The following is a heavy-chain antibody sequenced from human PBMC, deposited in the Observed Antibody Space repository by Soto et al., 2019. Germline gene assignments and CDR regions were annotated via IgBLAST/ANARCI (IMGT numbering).Heavy chain of an antibody. CDR3: AIPPSNFWSGYPFDY. Sequence: EVQLVESGGGLVQPGGSLRLSCAASGFTFSSYSMNWVRQAPGKGLEWVSYISSSSSTIYYADSVKGRFTISRDNAKNSLYLQMNSLRAEDTAVYYCAIPPSNFWSGYPFDYWGQGTLVTVSS. D-gene: IGHD3-3*01. V-gene: IGHV3-48*01. CDR1: GFTFSSYS. J-gene: IGHJ4*02. CDR2: ISSSSSTI.